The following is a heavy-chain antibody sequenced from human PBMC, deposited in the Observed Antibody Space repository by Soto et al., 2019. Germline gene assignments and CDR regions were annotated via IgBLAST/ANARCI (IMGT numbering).Heavy chain of an antibody. Sequence: SETLSLTCTVSGASINNYYWTWIRQPPGKGLEWIGYSYHGGTTDYNPSLKSRVTISVDTSKNQFSLKLTSVTAADTAVYYCARVVGYYCGSVSYSSGIDYWGQGALVTVSS. D-gene: IGHD3-10*01. CDR2: SYHGGTT. J-gene: IGHJ4*02. CDR1: GASINNYY. CDR3: ARVVGYYCGSVSYSSGIDY. V-gene: IGHV4-59*01.